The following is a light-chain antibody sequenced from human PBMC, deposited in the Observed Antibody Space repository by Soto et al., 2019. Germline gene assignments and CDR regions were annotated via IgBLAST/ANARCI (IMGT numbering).Light chain of an antibody. J-gene: IGKJ2*01. CDR2: DAS. CDR1: QDITSY. V-gene: IGKV1-33*01. CDR3: QQFDEFPLT. Sequence: DIQLTQSPSSLSAAVGDRVVFTCQASQDITSYLNWYQQKPGKAPKLLIYDASNLQTGVSSRFSRSGTGTEFTITISILQPEDVATYYYQQFDEFPLTFGQGTKVDIK.